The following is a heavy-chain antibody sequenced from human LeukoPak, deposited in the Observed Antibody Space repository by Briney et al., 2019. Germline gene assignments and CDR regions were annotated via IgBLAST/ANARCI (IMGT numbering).Heavy chain of an antibody. V-gene: IGHV4-59*12. CDR2: IYYSGST. Sequence: SETLSLTCTVSGGSISSYHWSWIRQPPGKGLEWIGYIYYSGSTNYNPSLKSRVTISVDTSKNQFSLELSSVTAADTAVYYCASSADRDGHNLYYFDYWGQGTLVTVSS. J-gene: IGHJ4*02. CDR3: ASSADRDGHNLYYFDY. CDR1: GGSISSYH. D-gene: IGHD5-24*01.